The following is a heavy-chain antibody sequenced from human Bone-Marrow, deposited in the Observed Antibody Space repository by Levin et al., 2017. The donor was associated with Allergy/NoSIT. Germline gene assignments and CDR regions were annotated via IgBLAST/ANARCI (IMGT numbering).Heavy chain of an antibody. D-gene: IGHD3-10*01. V-gene: IGHV1-46*02. J-gene: IGHJ5*02. CDR2: INPTGGSP. CDR3: ARGLGSGSYYNP. Sequence: ASVKVSCKASGYTFNDYYMHWVRQAPGQGLEWMGTINPTGGSPIYAPKLQGRLTVTSDSSTSTVYMELISLRSEDTAIYYCARGLGSGSYYNPWGQGTLVSVSS. CDR1: GYTFNDYY.